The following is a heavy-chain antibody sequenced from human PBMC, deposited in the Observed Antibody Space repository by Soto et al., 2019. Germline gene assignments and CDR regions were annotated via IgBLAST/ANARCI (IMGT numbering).Heavy chain of an antibody. J-gene: IGHJ6*02. Sequence: EVQLVESGGGLIQPGGSLRLSCAASGFTVSSNYMSWVRQAPGKGLEWVSVIYSGGSTYYADSVKGRFTISRDNSKNTLYLRMNSLRAEDTAVYYCARGGGYDSSGYYSLYYYGMDVWGQGTTVTVSS. CDR2: IYSGGST. CDR3: ARGGGYDSSGYYSLYYYGMDV. CDR1: GFTVSSNY. V-gene: IGHV3-53*01. D-gene: IGHD3-22*01.